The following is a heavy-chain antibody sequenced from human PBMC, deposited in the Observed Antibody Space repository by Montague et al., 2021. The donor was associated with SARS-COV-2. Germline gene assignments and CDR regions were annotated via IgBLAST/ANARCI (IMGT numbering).Heavy chain of an antibody. CDR2: ISWNDIE. CDR1: GFSLATRGMA. Sequence: PALVKPTQTLTLTCTFSGFSLATRGMAVGWVRQPPGKGLGWLALISWNDIERYSLSLRSRLTITKDPSKNQVVLTLANMGPVDTATYYCAHRLFIEVLIGVESDALDVWGPGTRVTVSS. V-gene: IGHV2-5*01. D-gene: IGHD2-15*01. J-gene: IGHJ3*01. CDR3: AHRLFIEVLIGVESDALDV.